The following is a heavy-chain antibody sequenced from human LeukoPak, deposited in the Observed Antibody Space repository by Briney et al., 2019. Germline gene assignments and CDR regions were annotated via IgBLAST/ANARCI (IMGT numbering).Heavy chain of an antibody. J-gene: IGHJ3*02. D-gene: IGHD2-2*01. Sequence: GGSLRLSCVASGFTFSSYWMHWVRQVPEKGPVWVSRINSDGRITSYADSVKGRFTISRDNAKNTLYLQMNSLRAEDTAVYSCARVGVPQYAFDIWGQGTWVTVSS. CDR3: ARVGVPQYAFDI. CDR1: GFTFSSYW. CDR2: INSDGRIT. V-gene: IGHV3-74*01.